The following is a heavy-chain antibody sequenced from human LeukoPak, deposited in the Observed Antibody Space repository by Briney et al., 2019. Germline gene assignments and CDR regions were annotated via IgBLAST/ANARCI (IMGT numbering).Heavy chain of an antibody. Sequence: PGGSLRLACAASGFTFSSYWMSWVRQAPGKGLEWVANIKQDGSEKHFVDSVKGRFTISRDNAKNSLYLQMNSLRAEDTALYYCARDSRIVGATGGGDFWGQGTLVTVSS. D-gene: IGHD1-26*01. J-gene: IGHJ4*02. CDR2: IKQDGSEK. V-gene: IGHV3-7*01. CDR3: ARDSRIVGATGGGDF. CDR1: GFTFSSYW.